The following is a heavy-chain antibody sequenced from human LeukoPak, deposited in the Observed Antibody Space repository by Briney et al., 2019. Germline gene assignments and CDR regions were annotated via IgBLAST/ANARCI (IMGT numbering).Heavy chain of an antibody. D-gene: IGHD3-16*01. J-gene: IGHJ4*02. CDR3: AREGIDYELTPSAHNDY. V-gene: IGHV3-21*01. CDR2: ISSSSSYI. Sequence: GGSLRLSCAASGFTFRSYSMNWVRQAPGKGLEWVSSISSSSSYIYYADSVKGRFTISRDNAKNSLYLQMNSLRAEDTAVYYCAREGIDYELTPSAHNDYSGQGTLVTVSS. CDR1: GFTFRSYS.